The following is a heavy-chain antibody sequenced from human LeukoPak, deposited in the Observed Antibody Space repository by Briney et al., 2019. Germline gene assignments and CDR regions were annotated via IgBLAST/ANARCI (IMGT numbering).Heavy chain of an antibody. CDR2: ISYSGST. CDR3: ARHFDN. CDR1: GGSISSSSYD. Sequence: SETLSLTCTVSGGSISSSSYDWGWIRQPPGKGLEWIGSISYSGSTDYNPSLKSRVTISIDTPKNHFSLKMNSVTAADTAVYYCARHFDNWGQGTLVTVSS. V-gene: IGHV4-39*01. J-gene: IGHJ4*02.